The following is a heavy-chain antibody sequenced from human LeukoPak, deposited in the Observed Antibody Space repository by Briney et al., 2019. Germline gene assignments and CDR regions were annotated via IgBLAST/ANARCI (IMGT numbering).Heavy chain of an antibody. J-gene: IGHJ3*02. Sequence: GGSLRLSCAASGFTFSSYSMNWVRQAPGKGLEWVSFISSSRSYIYYADSVKGRFTISRDNAKNSLYLQMNSLRAEDTAVYYCARDRDWSVLYDASDIWGQGTMVTVSS. CDR1: GFTFSSYS. CDR3: ARDRDWSVLYDASDI. D-gene: IGHD3/OR15-3a*01. CDR2: ISSSRSYI. V-gene: IGHV3-21*01.